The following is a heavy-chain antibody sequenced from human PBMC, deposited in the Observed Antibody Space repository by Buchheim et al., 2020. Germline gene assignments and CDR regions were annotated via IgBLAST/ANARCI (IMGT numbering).Heavy chain of an antibody. Sequence: QVQLVESGGGVVQPGRSLRLSCAASGFTFSSYGMHWVRQAPGKGLEWVAVIWYDGSNKYYADSVRGRFTISRDNSKNTLYLQMNSLRAEDTAVYYCARDLGNWNYLGQYYYYGMDVWGQGTT. CDR3: ARDLGNWNYLGQYYYYGMDV. V-gene: IGHV3-33*01. J-gene: IGHJ6*02. D-gene: IGHD1-7*01. CDR1: GFTFSSYG. CDR2: IWYDGSNK.